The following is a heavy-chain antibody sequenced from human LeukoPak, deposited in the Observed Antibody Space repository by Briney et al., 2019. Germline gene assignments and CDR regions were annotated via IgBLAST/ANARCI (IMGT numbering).Heavy chain of an antibody. CDR1: GFTFSSYA. CDR3: ASGEQYDFWSGYYTQYYFDY. J-gene: IGHJ4*02. D-gene: IGHD3-3*01. Sequence: GRSLRLSCAASGFTFSSYAMHWVRQAPGKGREWVAVISYDGSNKYYADSVKGRFTISRDNSKNTLYLQMNSLRAEDTAVYYCASGEQYDFWSGYYTQYYFDYWGQGTLVTVSS. V-gene: IGHV3-30-3*01. CDR2: ISYDGSNK.